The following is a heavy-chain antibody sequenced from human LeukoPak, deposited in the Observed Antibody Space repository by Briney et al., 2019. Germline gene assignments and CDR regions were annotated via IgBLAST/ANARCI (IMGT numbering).Heavy chain of an antibody. D-gene: IGHD3-9*01. Sequence: SETLSLTCTVSGGSVSSGSYYWSWLRQPPGKGLEWIAYIYYTGSTNYNPSLKSRVTISVDTSKNQFSLKLRSVTAADTAVYYCARDYDILTGSFDIWGQGTMVTVSS. CDR1: GGSVSSGSYY. CDR2: IYYTGST. V-gene: IGHV4-61*01. J-gene: IGHJ3*02. CDR3: ARDYDILTGSFDI.